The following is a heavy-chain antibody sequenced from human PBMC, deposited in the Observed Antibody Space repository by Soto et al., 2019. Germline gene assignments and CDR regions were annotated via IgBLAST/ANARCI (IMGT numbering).Heavy chain of an antibody. CDR2: IDPSDSQT. V-gene: IGHV5-10-1*01. D-gene: IGHD3-22*01. CDR3: ARQIYDSDTGPNFQYYFDS. Sequence: PGESLKISCNGSGYSFAVYWITWVRQKPGKGLEWMGRIDPSDSQTYYSPSFRGHVTISVTKSITTVFLQWSSLRASDTAMYYCARQIYDSDTGPNFQYYFDSWGQGTPVPVSS. CDR1: GYSFAVYW. J-gene: IGHJ4*02.